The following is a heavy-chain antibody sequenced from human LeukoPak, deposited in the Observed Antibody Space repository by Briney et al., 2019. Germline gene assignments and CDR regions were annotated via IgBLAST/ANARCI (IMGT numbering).Heavy chain of an antibody. J-gene: IGHJ4*02. CDR3: ATGAMVYEY. V-gene: IGHV1-24*01. CDR1: RSSLTKIS. D-gene: IGHD3-10*01. Sequence: GASVKVSCKVSRSSLTKISIDWVRQAPGKDRECMGTFGPQVGETIHAQKLQGRLKMTADTSTDTAYIEINSLQSEDTAVYYCATGAMVYEYWGQGTLVTVSS. CDR2: FGPQVGET.